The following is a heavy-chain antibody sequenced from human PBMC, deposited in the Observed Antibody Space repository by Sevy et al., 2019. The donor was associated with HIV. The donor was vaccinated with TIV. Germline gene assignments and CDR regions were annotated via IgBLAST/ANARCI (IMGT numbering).Heavy chain of an antibody. CDR3: VRDDRDGYFDY. Sequence: ASVKVSCTASGYTFTGYYMHWVRQAPGQGLEWMGWINPDSGGPNYAPKFQGRVTLTRDTSISTAYMELSRLKSDDTAVYYCVRDDRDGYFDYWGQGTLVTVSS. J-gene: IGHJ4*02. V-gene: IGHV1-2*02. CDR1: GYTFTGYY. CDR2: INPDSGGP.